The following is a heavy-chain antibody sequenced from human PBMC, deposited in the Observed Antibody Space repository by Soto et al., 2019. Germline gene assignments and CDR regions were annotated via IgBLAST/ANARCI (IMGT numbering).Heavy chain of an antibody. D-gene: IGHD3-22*01. CDR1: RFTFGNYA. CDR3: AKVAPASGYLSDY. CDR2: ISGSGDST. V-gene: IGHV3-23*01. Sequence: EVHLLESGGALVQPGGSLRLSCAASRFTFGNYAMSWVRQAPGKGLDWVSTISGSGDSTYYADSVKGRFTIFRDNSKNTLYLQMNSLRAEDTALYYCAKVAPASGYLSDYWGQGTLVTVSS. J-gene: IGHJ4*02.